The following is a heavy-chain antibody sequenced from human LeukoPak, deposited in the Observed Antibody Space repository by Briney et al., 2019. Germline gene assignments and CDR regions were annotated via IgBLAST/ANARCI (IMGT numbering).Heavy chain of an antibody. CDR1: GGSFSTYY. V-gene: IGHV4-34*01. Sequence: PSETLSLTCAVYGGSFSTYYWSWVRQPQGKGLEWIGEINHSGSTNYNPSLKSRVTISANTSKGQFSLKLTSVAAADTAVYYCSTRGDWGQGTLVTVSS. CDR3: STRGD. CDR2: INHSGST. J-gene: IGHJ4*02.